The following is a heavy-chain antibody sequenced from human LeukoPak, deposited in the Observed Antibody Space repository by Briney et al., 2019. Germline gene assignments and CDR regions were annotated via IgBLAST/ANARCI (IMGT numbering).Heavy chain of an antibody. J-gene: IGHJ6*03. Sequence: ASVKVSCKASGYTFTSYYMHWVRQAPGQGLEWMGWINPNSGGTNYAQKFQGRVTMTRDTSISTAYMELSRLRSDDTAVYYCARDDMTTVVTRPLYMDVWGKGTTVTVSS. V-gene: IGHV1-2*02. CDR3: ARDDMTTVVTRPLYMDV. CDR2: INPNSGGT. D-gene: IGHD4-23*01. CDR1: GYTFTSYY.